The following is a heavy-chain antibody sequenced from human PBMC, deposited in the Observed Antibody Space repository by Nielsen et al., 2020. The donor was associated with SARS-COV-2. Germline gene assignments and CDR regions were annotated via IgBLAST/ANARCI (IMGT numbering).Heavy chain of an antibody. CDR1: GGSISSYY. CDR2: IYYSGST. V-gene: IGHV4-59*13. Sequence: SETLSLTCTVSGGSISSYYWSWIRQPPGKGLEWIGYIYYSGSTNYNPSLKSRVTISVDTSKNQFSLKLSSVTAADTAVYYCARGGVRSGFRAFDIWGQGTMVTVSS. D-gene: IGHD3-3*01. J-gene: IGHJ3*02. CDR3: ARGGVRSGFRAFDI.